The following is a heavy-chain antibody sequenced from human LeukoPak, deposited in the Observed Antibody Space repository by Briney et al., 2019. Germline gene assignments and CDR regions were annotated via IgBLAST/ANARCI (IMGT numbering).Heavy chain of an antibody. CDR2: INPNSGGT. CDR1: GYTFSGYY. J-gene: IGHJ4*02. Sequence: GASVKVSCKASGYTFSGYYMHWVRQTRGQGLEWMGWINPNSGGTNYAQKFQGRVTMTRDTSISTAYMELSRLRSDDTAVYYCARDPSQSSGYWGQGTLVTVSS. V-gene: IGHV1-2*02. D-gene: IGHD2-2*01. CDR3: ARDPSQSSGY.